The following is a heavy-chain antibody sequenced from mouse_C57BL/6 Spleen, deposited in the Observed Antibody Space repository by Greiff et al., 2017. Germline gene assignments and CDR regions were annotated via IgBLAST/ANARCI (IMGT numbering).Heavy chain of an antibody. CDR1: GYAFSSSW. Sequence: VQRVESGPELVKPGASVTISCKASGYAFSSSWMNWVKQRPGKGLEWIGRIYPGDGDTNYNGKFKGKATLTTDKSSSTAYMQLSSLTSEDSAVYFCARGYYGSSGYFDYWGQGTTLTVSS. CDR3: ARGYYGSSGYFDY. V-gene: IGHV1-82*01. CDR2: IYPGDGDT. D-gene: IGHD1-1*01. J-gene: IGHJ2*01.